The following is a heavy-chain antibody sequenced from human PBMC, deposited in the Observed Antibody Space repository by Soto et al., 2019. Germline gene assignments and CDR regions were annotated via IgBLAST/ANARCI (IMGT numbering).Heavy chain of an antibody. CDR1: GGSISSYY. V-gene: IGHV4-59*01. J-gene: IGHJ4*02. Sequence: QVQLQESGPGLVKPSETLSLTCTVSGGSISSYYWSWIRQPPGKGLELIGYIYYSGSTNYNPSLKSRVPLSVDTSKNQFSLKLSSVTAADTAVYYGARGGGSPDYWGQGTLVAVSS. D-gene: IGHD1-26*01. CDR3: ARGGGSPDY. CDR2: IYYSGST.